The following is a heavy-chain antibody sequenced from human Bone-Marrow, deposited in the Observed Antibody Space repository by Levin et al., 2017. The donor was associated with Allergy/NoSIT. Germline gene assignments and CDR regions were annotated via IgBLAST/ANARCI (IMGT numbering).Heavy chain of an antibody. CDR2: IHQSGST. CDR3: ARANNFDSDGYYCFDF. Sequence: PSETLSLTCAVSGGSVSSGGFSWSWIRQPPGKGLEWIGYIHQSGSTYYSPSLKTRITMSLDRSKNQFSLNLTSVTAADTAVYYCARANNFDSDGYYCFDFWGQGSLVTVSS. D-gene: IGHD3-22*01. CDR1: GGSVSSGGFS. V-gene: IGHV4-30-2*01. J-gene: IGHJ4*02.